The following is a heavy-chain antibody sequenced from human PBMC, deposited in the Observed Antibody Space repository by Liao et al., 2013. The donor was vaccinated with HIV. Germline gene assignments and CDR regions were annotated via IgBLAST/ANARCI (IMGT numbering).Heavy chain of an antibody. CDR2: SMPSGST. CDR3: ARDPQFLEWPGRT. CDR1: GDSISNYY. J-gene: IGHJ5*02. Sequence: QVQLHESGPGLVKPSETLSLTCTVSGDSISNYYWSLGSGSPPGRDWSGLGVSMPSGSTNYNPSLKSRVTMSVDTSKNQFSLNVSSVTAADTAVYYCARDPQFLEWPGRTWGRGNPRSPSPQ. D-gene: IGHD3-3*01. V-gene: IGHV4-4*07.